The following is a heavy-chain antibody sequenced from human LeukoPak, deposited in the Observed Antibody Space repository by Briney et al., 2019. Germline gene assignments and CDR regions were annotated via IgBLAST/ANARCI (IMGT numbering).Heavy chain of an antibody. CDR1: GGSISSYY. CDR3: ARDGWPTVTTTEAYGMDV. Sequence: PSETLSLTCTVSGGSISSYYWSWIRQAPGKGLEWIGYVYYSGSTYYNPSLKSRVTISVDTSKNQFSLKLSSVTAADTAVYYCARDGWPTVTTTEAYGMDVWGQGTTVTVSS. CDR2: VYYSGST. J-gene: IGHJ6*02. V-gene: IGHV4-59*12. D-gene: IGHD4-17*01.